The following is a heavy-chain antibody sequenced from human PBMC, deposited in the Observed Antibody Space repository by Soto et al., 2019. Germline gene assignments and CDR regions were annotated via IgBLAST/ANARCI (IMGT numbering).Heavy chain of an antibody. D-gene: IGHD2-21*02. CDR1: GFTFSSYA. CDR2: ISYDGSNK. Sequence: QVQLVESGGGVVQPGRSLRLSCAASGFTFSSYAMHWVRQAPGKGLEWVAVISYDGSNKYYADSVKGRFTISRDNSKNTLYLQMNSLRAEDTAVYYCARDLGYCGGDCFGLYWGQGTLVTVSS. V-gene: IGHV3-30-3*01. J-gene: IGHJ4*02. CDR3: ARDLGYCGGDCFGLY.